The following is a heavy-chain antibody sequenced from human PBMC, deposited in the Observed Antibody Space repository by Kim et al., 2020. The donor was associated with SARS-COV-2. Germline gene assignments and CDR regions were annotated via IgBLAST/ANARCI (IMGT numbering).Heavy chain of an antibody. CDR1: GGSISSSSYY. J-gene: IGHJ6*02. D-gene: IGHD4-17*01. V-gene: IGHV4-39*01. Sequence: SETLSLTCTVSGGSISSSSYYWGWIRQPPGKGLEWIGSIYYSGSTYYNPSLKSRVTISVDTSKNQFSLKLSSVTAADTAVYYCARAVYGDYDYGMDVWGQGTTVTVSS. CDR3: ARAVYGDYDYGMDV. CDR2: IYYSGST.